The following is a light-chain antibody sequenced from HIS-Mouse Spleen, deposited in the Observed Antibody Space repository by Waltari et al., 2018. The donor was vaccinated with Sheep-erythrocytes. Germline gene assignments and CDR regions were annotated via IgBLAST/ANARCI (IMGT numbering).Light chain of an antibody. CDR3: SSYAGSNNLV. V-gene: IGLV2-8*01. CDR1: SSDVGGYNY. Sequence: QSALTQPRSVSGSPGQSVTISCTGTSSDVGGYNYVSWYQQHPGKAPKLMIYEVSKRPSGVPGRFPDPKSGNTASLTVSGLQAEDEADYYCSSYAGSNNLVFGGGTKLTVL. CDR2: EVS. J-gene: IGLJ2*01.